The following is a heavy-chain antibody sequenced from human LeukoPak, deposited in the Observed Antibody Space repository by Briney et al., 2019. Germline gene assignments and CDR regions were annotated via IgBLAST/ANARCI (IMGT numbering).Heavy chain of an antibody. V-gene: IGHV3-11*04. J-gene: IGHJ3*02. D-gene: IGHD2-15*01. Sequence: GGSLRLSCAASGFTVSNNYMNWVRQAPGKGLEWVSYISSSGSTIYYADSVKGRFTISRDNAKNSLYLQMNSLRAEDTAVYYCARDCGGGSCYGPYDAFDIWGQGTMVTVSS. CDR3: ARDCGGGSCYGPYDAFDI. CDR2: ISSSGSTI. CDR1: GFTVSNNY.